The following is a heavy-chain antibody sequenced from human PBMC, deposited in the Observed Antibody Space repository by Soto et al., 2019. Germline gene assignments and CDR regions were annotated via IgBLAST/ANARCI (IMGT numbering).Heavy chain of an antibody. V-gene: IGHV3-53*01. CDR1: GFSVSDNY. D-gene: IGHD6-6*01. Sequence: PVGSLGLSCAVSGFSVSDNYMSWVRQAPGKGLEWVSVIYRGDATHYADSVKGRFTISRDNSKNTVYLQMNNLRAEDTAVYYCARDRSDSSRADSFDIWGPGTMVTVSS. CDR3: ARDRSDSSRADSFDI. J-gene: IGHJ3*02. CDR2: IYRGDAT.